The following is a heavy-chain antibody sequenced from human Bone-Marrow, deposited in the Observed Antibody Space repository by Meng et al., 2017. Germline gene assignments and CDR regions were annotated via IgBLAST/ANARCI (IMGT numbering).Heavy chain of an antibody. CDR3: GRLEPGTLPFEY. CDR1: GYSFSDFW. CDR2: IYPGDSET. D-gene: IGHD1-1*01. J-gene: IGHJ4*02. V-gene: IGHV5-51*01. Sequence: KVSCKGSGYSFSDFWIGWVRQMPGKGLEWMGIIYPGDSETRYSPSFQGQVIMSVDMSANTAYLQWSSLRASEAAMYFCGRLEPGTLPFEYWGQGTLVTVSS.